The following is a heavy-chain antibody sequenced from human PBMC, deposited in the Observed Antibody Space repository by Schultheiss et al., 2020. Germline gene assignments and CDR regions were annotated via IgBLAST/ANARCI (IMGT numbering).Heavy chain of an antibody. J-gene: IGHJ4*02. Sequence: SETLSLTCTVSGGSISSYYWGWIRQPPGKGLEWIGYISFIGSTKYNPSLNSRVTVSVDSSENHFSLTLSSVTAADTAVYYCARGRYDCSGYTIRYDYWGQGTRVTVAS. CDR3: ARGRYDCSGYTIRYDY. CDR2: ISFIGST. D-gene: IGHD3-22*01. V-gene: IGHV4-59*01. CDR1: GGSISSYY.